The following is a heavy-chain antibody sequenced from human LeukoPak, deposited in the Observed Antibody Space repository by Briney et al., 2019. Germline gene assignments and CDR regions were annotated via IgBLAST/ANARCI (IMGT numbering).Heavy chain of an antibody. V-gene: IGHV1-18*01. CDR1: GYTFTSYG. J-gene: IGHJ6*03. CDR3: ARGANWNYLSYYYYYMDV. Sequence: ASVRVSCKASGYTFTSYGISWVRQAPGQGLEWMGWISAYNGNTNYAQKLQGRVTMTTDTSTSTAYMELRSLRSDDTAVYYCARGANWNYLSYYYYYMDVWGKGTTVTVSS. D-gene: IGHD1-7*01. CDR2: ISAYNGNT.